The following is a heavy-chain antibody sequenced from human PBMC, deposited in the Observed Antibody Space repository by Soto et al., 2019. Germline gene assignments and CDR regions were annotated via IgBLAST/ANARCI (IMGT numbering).Heavy chain of an antibody. CDR2: ISYREST. J-gene: IGHJ6*02. Sequence: SETLSLTCTVSGGSVSSGSYYWSWIRQPPGKGLEWIGYISYRESTNYNPSLNSRVTMSVDTSKNQFSLKLSSVTAADTAVYYCARARLNSVFGYYYGMDVWGQGTTVTVSS. CDR1: GGSVSSGSYY. V-gene: IGHV4-61*01. CDR3: ARARLNSVFGYYYGMDV. D-gene: IGHD1-20*01.